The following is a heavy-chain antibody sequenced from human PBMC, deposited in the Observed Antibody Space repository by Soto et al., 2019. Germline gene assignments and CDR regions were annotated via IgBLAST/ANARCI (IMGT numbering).Heavy chain of an antibody. CDR2: IIPALGTT. Sequence: QDQLVQSGAEVKMPGSSVKVSCKAFGGPFSSHTFSWVRQAPGQGLEWMGRIIPALGTTTYAQKFQGRVTITADESVTTVYMELNSLRTEDTAVYYCARPDFGDYWYFDLWGRGTLVTVSS. J-gene: IGHJ2*01. V-gene: IGHV1-69*08. CDR3: ARPDFGDYWYFDL. D-gene: IGHD4-17*01. CDR1: GGPFSSHT.